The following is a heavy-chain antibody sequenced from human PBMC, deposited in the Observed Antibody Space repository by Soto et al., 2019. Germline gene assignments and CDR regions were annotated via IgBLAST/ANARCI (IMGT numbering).Heavy chain of an antibody. CDR3: ARHGSISSPYYYYYGMDV. Sequence: ESLKISCKGSGYSFTSYWIGWVRQMPGKGLEWMGIIYPGDSDTRYSPSFQGQATISADKSISTAYLQWSSLKASDTAMYYCARHGSISSPYYYYYGMDVWGQGTTVTVSS. V-gene: IGHV5-51*01. D-gene: IGHD3-3*02. CDR1: GYSFTSYW. J-gene: IGHJ6*02. CDR2: IYPGDSDT.